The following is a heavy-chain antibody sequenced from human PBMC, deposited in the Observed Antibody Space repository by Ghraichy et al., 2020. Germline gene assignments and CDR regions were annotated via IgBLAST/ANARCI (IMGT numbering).Heavy chain of an antibody. Sequence: GGSLRLTCAASGFTFSTQAMHWVRQAPGKGLEWVAVTSYDGSNKYYADSVKGRFTISRDNSKNMLYLQINSLRAEDTAVYYCARNGRQKVVDYWGQGTLVTVSS. CDR3: ARNGRQKVVDY. CDR1: GFTFSTQA. V-gene: IGHV3-30-3*01. J-gene: IGHJ4*02. D-gene: IGHD1-1*01. CDR2: TSYDGSNK.